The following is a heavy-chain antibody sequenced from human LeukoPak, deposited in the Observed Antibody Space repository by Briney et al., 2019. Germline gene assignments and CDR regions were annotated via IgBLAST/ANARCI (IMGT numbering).Heavy chain of an antibody. CDR3: AKDFEMATNSGRYFDN. CDR2: IFPSGGEI. J-gene: IGHJ4*02. CDR1: GFTFSTFA. V-gene: IGHV3-23*01. D-gene: IGHD5-24*01. Sequence: GGSLRLSCEASGFTFSTFAMIWVRQPPGKGLEWVSSIFPSGGEIHYADSVKGRFTISRDSSKNTLYLQMNSLRPEDTALYYCAKDFEMATNSGRYFDNWGQGALVTVSS.